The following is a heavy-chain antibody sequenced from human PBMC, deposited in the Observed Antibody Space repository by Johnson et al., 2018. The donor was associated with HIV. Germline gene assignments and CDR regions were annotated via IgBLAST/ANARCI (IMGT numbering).Heavy chain of an antibody. Sequence: QVQLVESGGGVVQPGGSLRLSCATSGFTLSNYGIHWVRQAPGKGLEWVAVISYDGRIPSHADSVKGRFTISRDNSKSTVFLQMSNLRPEDTAVYYWAKGRKWNDVGNDALDIWGQGTLVTVSS. CDR1: GFTLSNYG. J-gene: IGHJ3*02. CDR2: ISYDGRIP. V-gene: IGHV3-30*18. CDR3: AKGRKWNDVGNDALDI. D-gene: IGHD1-1*01.